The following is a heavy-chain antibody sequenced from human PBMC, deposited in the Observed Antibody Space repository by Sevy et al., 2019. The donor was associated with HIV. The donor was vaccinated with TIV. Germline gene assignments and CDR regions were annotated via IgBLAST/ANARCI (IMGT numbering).Heavy chain of an antibody. CDR1: GYRFSSYW. V-gene: IGHV5-51*01. CDR3: ARRFYDSTGYPQYVFDY. CDR2: IYPDDSDI. D-gene: IGHD3-22*01. J-gene: IGHJ4*02. Sequence: GESLKISCRASGYRFSSYWIAWVRQVPGKGLEWMGIIYPDDSDIRYSPSLQGQVTISVDKSISTAYLQWSSLEASDTAMYFCARRFYDSTGYPQYVFDYWGQGTLVTVSS.